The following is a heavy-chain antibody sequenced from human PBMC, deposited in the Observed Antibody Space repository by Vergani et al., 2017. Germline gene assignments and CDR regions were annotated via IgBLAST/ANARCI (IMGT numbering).Heavy chain of an antibody. D-gene: IGHD3-9*01. CDR1: GYTFSNYY. V-gene: IGHV1-46*03. CDR3: ARGDYGILTGYRY. Sequence: QVQVVQSGAEVKKSGASVKVSCKTSGYTFSNYYMHWVRQAPGQGLEWMGIINPSGGHTNYAQKLQGRVTMTRDTSTSTVYMELSSLRSDDTAIYYCARGDYGILTGYRYWGQGTLVTVSA. CDR2: INPSGGHT. J-gene: IGHJ4*02.